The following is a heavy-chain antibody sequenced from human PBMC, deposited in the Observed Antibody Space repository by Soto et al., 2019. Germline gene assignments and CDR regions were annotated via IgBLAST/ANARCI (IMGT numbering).Heavy chain of an antibody. Sequence: QVQLVQSGAEVKKPGASVKVSCRASDYTFPSYDINWVQQATGQGLEGMGWMNPNSGNTGYAHKFQGRVTMTRNTSISTAYMELSSLRAEDTAVYYCARTLYGDNVDYWGQGTLVTVSS. V-gene: IGHV1-8*01. CDR3: ARTLYGDNVDY. CDR2: MNPNSGNT. CDR1: DYTFPSYD. J-gene: IGHJ4*02. D-gene: IGHD4-17*01.